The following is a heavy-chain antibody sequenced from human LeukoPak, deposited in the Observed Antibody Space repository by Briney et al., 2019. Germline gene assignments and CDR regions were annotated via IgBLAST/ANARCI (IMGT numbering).Heavy chain of an antibody. V-gene: IGHV3-23*01. CDR1: GFTFSSSA. D-gene: IGHD2-15*01. J-gene: IGHJ4*02. CDR2: ISNNGGYT. Sequence: GGSLRLSCAASGFTFSSSAMSWVRQAPGKGLEWVSAISNNGGYTYYADSVQGRFTISRDNSKSTLCPQMNSLRAEDMAVYYCAKQLGYCSDGSCYFPYWGQGTLVTVSS. CDR3: AKQLGYCSDGSCYFPY.